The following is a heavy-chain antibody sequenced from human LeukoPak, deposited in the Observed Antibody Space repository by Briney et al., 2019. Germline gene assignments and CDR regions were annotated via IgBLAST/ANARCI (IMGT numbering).Heavy chain of an antibody. D-gene: IGHD6-13*01. CDR1: GGSISSYD. J-gene: IGHJ2*01. V-gene: IGHV4-4*07. CDR2: IYTSGST. CDR3: ARLTSSWYQDWYFDL. Sequence: SETLSLTCTVSGGSISSYDWSWIQQPAGKGLEWIGRIYTSGSTKYNPSLKSRVTMSLDTSKKQFSLKLSSVTATDTAVYYCARLTSSWYQDWYFDLWGRGTLVTVSS.